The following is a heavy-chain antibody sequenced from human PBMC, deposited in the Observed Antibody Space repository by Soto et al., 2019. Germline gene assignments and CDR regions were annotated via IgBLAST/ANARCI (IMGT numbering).Heavy chain of an antibody. J-gene: IGHJ4*02. D-gene: IGHD3-22*01. CDR1: GFTFSSYA. CDR3: VKTPPTMIVVAPFDY. CDR2: ISGNGGST. V-gene: IGHV3-64D*06. Sequence: PGGSLRLSCSASGFTFSSYAMHWVRQAPGKGLEYVSAISGNGGSTYYADSVKGRFTISRDNSKNTLYLQMSSLRAEDTAVYYCVKTPPTMIVVAPFDYWGQGTLVTVSS.